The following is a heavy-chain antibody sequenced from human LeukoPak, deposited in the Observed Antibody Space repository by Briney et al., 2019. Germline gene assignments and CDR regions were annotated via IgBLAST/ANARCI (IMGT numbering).Heavy chain of an antibody. CDR1: GSTFTDYF. Sequence: ASVKVSCKASGSTFTDYFIHWVRQAPGQGLEWMGWINPNSGDTNYAQKFQGRVTMTSDTSISTAYMELSRLTSDDTAVYYCARVPLSRNDVPFDYWGQGTLVTVSS. CDR2: INPNSGDT. D-gene: IGHD1-1*01. CDR3: ARVPLSRNDVPFDY. V-gene: IGHV1-2*02. J-gene: IGHJ4*02.